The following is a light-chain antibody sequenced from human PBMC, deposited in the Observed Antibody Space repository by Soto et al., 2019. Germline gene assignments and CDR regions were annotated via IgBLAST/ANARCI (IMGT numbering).Light chain of an antibody. CDR3: AVWDDRLNGPV. J-gene: IGLJ3*02. V-gene: IGLV1-44*01. CDR1: SSNIGSNT. CDR2: SNN. Sequence: QSVLTQPPSASGTPGQRVTISCSGSSSNIGSNTVNWYQHLPGTAPKLLISSNNQRPSGVPDRFSGSKSGTSASLAISGLQSEDEADYYCAVWDDRLNGPVFGGGTKVTVL.